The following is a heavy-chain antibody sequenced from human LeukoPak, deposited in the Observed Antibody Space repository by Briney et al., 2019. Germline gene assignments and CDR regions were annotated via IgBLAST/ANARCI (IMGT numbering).Heavy chain of an antibody. V-gene: IGHV4-59*01. CDR1: GGSISSYY. Sequence: SETLSLTCTVSGGSISSYYWSWIRQPPGKGLEWIGYIYYSGSTNYNPSLKSRVIISVDTSKNQFSLKLSSVTAADTAVYYCARYSSGGPKNYFDYWGQGTLVTVSS. J-gene: IGHJ4*02. CDR2: IYYSGST. D-gene: IGHD6-19*01. CDR3: ARYSSGGPKNYFDY.